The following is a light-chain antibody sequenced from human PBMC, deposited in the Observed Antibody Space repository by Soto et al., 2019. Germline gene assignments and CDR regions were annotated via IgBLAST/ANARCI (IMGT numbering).Light chain of an antibody. V-gene: IGLV1-40*01. CDR3: QSYDSSLSGYV. J-gene: IGLJ1*01. CDR2: GNS. CDR1: SSKIGAGYD. Sequence: QSVLTQPPSVSEAPGQRVTISCTGSSSKIGAGYDVHWYQQLPGTAPKLLIYGNSNRPSGVPDRFSGSKSGTSASLAITGLQAEDEADYYCQSYDSSLSGYVFGTGTKAPS.